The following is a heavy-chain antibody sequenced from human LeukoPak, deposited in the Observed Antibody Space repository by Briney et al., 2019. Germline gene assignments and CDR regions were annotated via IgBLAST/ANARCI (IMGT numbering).Heavy chain of an antibody. CDR2: IYYSGST. V-gene: IGHV4-39*01. Sequence: SETLSLTCTVSGGSISSSSYYWGWIRQPPGKGLEWIGSIYYSGSTYYNPSLKSRVTISVDTSKNQFSLKLSSVTAADTAVYYCARGDIVVVVAAYPDAFDIWGQGTMVTVSS. D-gene: IGHD2-15*01. CDR1: GGSISSSSYY. J-gene: IGHJ3*02. CDR3: ARGDIVVVVAAYPDAFDI.